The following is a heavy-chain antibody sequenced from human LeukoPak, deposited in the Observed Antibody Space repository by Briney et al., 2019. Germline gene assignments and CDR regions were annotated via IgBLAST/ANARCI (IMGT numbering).Heavy chain of an antibody. D-gene: IGHD2/OR15-2a*01. CDR2: IKQDGSEK. CDR3: ATYNSANAREFQY. J-gene: IGHJ1*01. Sequence: GGSLRLSCAASGFTFSSYSMNWVRQAPGKGLEWVANIKQDGSEKYYVDSVKGRFTISRDNAKNSLYLQMNSLGADDTAVYYCATYNSANAREFQYWGQGTLVTVPS. CDR1: GFTFSSYS. V-gene: IGHV3-7*01.